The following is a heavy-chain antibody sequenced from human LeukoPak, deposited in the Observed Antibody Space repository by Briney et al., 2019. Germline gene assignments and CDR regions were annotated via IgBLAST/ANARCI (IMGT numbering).Heavy chain of an antibody. J-gene: IGHJ4*02. D-gene: IGHD6-19*01. CDR1: GYTFNNHY. V-gene: IGHV1-46*02. CDR3: ARQGTYSSAIGMGY. Sequence: ASVKVSCKASGYTFNNHYMYWVRQAPGQGLEWMGVINPSGGSTSYAQKFQGKVTMTRDTSTRTVYMEVNSLRSEDTAVYYCARQGTYSSAIGMGYWGQGTLVTVSS. CDR2: INPSGGST.